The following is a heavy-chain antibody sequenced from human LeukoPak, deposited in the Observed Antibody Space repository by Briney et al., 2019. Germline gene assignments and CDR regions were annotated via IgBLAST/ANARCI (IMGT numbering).Heavy chain of an antibody. V-gene: IGHV1-18*01. CDR2: ISANNGNT. J-gene: IGHJ4*02. CDR3: ARDCYDSSGYYRGAY. CDR1: GYTFTSYG. Sequence: GASVKVSCKASGYTFTSYGISWVRQAPGQGLEWMGWISANNGNTNYAQKLQGRVTMTTDTSTSTAYMELRSLRSEDTVVYYCARDCYDSSGYYRGAYWGQGTLVTVSS. D-gene: IGHD3-22*01.